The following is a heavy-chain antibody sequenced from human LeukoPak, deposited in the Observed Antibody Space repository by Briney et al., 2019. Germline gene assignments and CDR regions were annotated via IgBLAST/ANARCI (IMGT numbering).Heavy chain of an antibody. Sequence: GGSLRLSCAASGFSFSGCGMHWVRQAPGKGLEWVAVISYDGSNKFYADSVKGRFTISRDNSKNTLYLQMNSLRAEDTAVYYCAKLGYSSGWYDFQIDAFDFWGQGTMVTVSS. CDR2: ISYDGSNK. CDR3: AKLGYSSGWYDFQIDAFDF. CDR1: GFSFSGCG. D-gene: IGHD6-19*01. V-gene: IGHV3-30*18. J-gene: IGHJ3*01.